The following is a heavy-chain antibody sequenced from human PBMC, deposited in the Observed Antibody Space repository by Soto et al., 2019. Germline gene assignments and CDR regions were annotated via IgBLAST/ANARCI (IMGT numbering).Heavy chain of an antibody. CDR3: ARLLREDYDFWSGYYMGAFDI. CDR2: INAGNGNT. Sequence: QVQLVQSGAEEKKPGASVKVSCKASGYTFTSYAMHWVRQAPGQRLEWMGWINAGNGNTKYSQKFQGRVTITRDTSASTAYMELSSLRSEDTAVYYCARLLREDYDFWSGYYMGAFDIWGQGTMVTVSS. V-gene: IGHV1-3*05. CDR1: GYTFTSYA. D-gene: IGHD3-3*01. J-gene: IGHJ3*02.